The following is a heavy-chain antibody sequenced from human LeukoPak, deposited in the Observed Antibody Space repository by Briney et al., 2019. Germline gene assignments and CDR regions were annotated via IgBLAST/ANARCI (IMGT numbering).Heavy chain of an antibody. Sequence: SETLSLTCTVSGGSISSTNYYWGWIRQPPGKGLEWIGHIYYRGSTYFNPSLKSRVTMSVDTSKNQFSLKLSSVTAADTAVYYCARHQRSRSYYDSSGYLGYWGQGTLVTVSS. CDR1: GGSISSTNYY. V-gene: IGHV4-39*07. CDR3: ARHQRSRSYYDSSGYLGY. D-gene: IGHD3-22*01. CDR2: IYYRGST. J-gene: IGHJ4*02.